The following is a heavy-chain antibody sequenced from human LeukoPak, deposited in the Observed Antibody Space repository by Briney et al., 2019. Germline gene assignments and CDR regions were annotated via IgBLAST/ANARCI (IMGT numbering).Heavy chain of an antibody. J-gene: IGHJ4*02. CDR1: GFTFSRSS. CDR2: ISTSSSNI. D-gene: IGHD6-13*01. CDR3: AKNRGDSSSWYFDY. Sequence: GGSLRLSCAASGFTFSRSSMNWVRQAPGRGLEWVSSISTSSSNIYYADSVKGRFTISRDNAKNSLYLQMNSLRAEHTAGYYWAKNRGDSSSWYFDYWGQGTLVTVSS. V-gene: IGHV3-21*01.